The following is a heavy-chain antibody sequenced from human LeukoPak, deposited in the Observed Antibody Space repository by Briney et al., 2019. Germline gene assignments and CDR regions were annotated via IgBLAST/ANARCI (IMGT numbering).Heavy chain of an antibody. CDR1: GGSISSGGYS. V-gene: IGHV4-30-2*01. J-gene: IGHJ4*02. Sequence: ASQTLSLTCAVSGGSISSGGYSWSWIRQPPGKGLEWIGYIYHSGSTYYNPSLKSRVTISVDRFKNQFSLKLSSVTAADTAVYYCATGWLQSHFDYWGQGTLVTVSS. CDR2: IYHSGST. D-gene: IGHD5-12*01. CDR3: ATGWLQSHFDY.